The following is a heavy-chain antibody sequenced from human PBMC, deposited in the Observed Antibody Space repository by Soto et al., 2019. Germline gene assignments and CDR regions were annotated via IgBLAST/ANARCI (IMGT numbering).Heavy chain of an antibody. Sequence: ASVKVSCKASGYTFTSYDINWVRQATGQGLEWMGWMNPNSGNTGYAQKFQGRVTMTRNTSISTAYMELSSLRSEDTAVYYCARLGGYYQAFDYWGQGTLVTVSS. J-gene: IGHJ4*02. V-gene: IGHV1-8*01. CDR3: ARLGGYYQAFDY. CDR2: MNPNSGNT. D-gene: IGHD3-22*01. CDR1: GYTFTSYD.